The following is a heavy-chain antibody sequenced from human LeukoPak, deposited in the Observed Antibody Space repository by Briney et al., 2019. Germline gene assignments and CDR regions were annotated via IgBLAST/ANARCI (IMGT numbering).Heavy chain of an antibody. J-gene: IGHJ4*02. CDR3: AKDRYYDSSGYYFEQYFDY. CDR1: GFTFSAYA. Sequence: GGSLRLSCAASGFTFSAYAMNWVRQAPGKGLEWVSTISGSGGSTYYADSVKGRFTISRDNSKNTLYLQMNSLRAEDTAVYYCAKDRYYDSSGYYFEQYFDYWGQGTLVTVSS. V-gene: IGHV3-23*01. D-gene: IGHD3-22*01. CDR2: ISGSGGST.